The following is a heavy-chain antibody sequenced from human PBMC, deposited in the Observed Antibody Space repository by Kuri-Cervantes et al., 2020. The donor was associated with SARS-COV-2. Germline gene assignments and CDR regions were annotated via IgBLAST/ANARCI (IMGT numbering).Heavy chain of an antibody. J-gene: IGHJ5*02. Sequence: GESLKISCAAAGFTFSSYAMHWVRQAPGKGLEWVAVISYDGSNRNYEDSVKGRFTISRDNCKNTLYLQMNSLSAEGTAVSYFSRELVLTTSKNWFDPWGQGTLVTVSS. CDR1: GFTFSSYA. CDR2: ISYDGSNR. CDR3: SRELVLTTSKNWFDP. D-gene: IGHD4/OR15-4a*01. V-gene: IGHV3-30-3*01.